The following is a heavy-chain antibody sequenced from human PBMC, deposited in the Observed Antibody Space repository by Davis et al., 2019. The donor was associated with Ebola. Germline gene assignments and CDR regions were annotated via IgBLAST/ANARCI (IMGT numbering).Heavy chain of an antibody. D-gene: IGHD5-12*01. J-gene: IGHJ3*01. V-gene: IGHV3-30-3*01. Sequence: PGGSLRLSCAASGYTFSSYAIHWVRQAPGKGLEWVAVISYDEVNKFYADSVKGRFTISRDNSMGTVDLQMNILRPEDTAVYYCANLCGHRGYSGYDRTFDVWGQGTMVTVSS. CDR1: GYTFSSYA. CDR2: ISYDEVNK. CDR3: ANLCGHRGYSGYDRTFDV.